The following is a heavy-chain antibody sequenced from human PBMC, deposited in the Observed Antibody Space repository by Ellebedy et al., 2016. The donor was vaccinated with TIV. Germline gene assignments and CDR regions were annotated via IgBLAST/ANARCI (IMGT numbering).Heavy chain of an antibody. D-gene: IGHD1-14*01. CDR3: ARAPGPNCYFDF. J-gene: IGHJ4*02. V-gene: IGHV1-24*01. CDR1: GYRLTEVS. Sequence: AASVKVSCKVSGYRLTEVSIHWVRQAPGKGLEWMGGFSSEEGGTVYAQKFQVRVTVTEDTSTDTAYMELTSLRSEDTAVYYCARAPGPNCYFDFWGRGTLVTVSS. CDR2: FSSEEGGT.